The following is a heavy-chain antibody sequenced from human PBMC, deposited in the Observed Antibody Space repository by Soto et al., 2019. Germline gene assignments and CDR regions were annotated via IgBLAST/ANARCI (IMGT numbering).Heavy chain of an antibody. CDR3: ARDSPPVDY. CDR2: ISAYNGNT. CDR1: GYTFTSYG. J-gene: IGHJ4*02. Sequence: QVQLVQSGAEVKKPGASVKVSCKASGYTFTSYGISWVRQAPGQGLEWMGWISAYNGNTKNAQKLQGRVTMTTDTFTRTAYLELRSRRSDVTAVYYCARDSPPVDYWGQATLVTVSS. V-gene: IGHV1-18*01.